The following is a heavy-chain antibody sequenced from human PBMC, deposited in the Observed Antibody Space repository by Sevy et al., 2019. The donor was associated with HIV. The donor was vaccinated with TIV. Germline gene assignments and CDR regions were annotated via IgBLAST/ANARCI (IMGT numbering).Heavy chain of an antibody. D-gene: IGHD3-3*01. CDR2: IKNDGSST. J-gene: IGHJ6*02. Sequence: GGSLRLSCAASGFTFSRYLMHWVRQAPGKGLVWVSQIKNDGSSTTYADSVKGRFTISRDNAKNRMYLQMNSLRAEDTAVYYCAREGVDFWSGPVDFYYGMDVWGQGATVTVSS. CDR1: GFTFSRYL. CDR3: AREGVDFWSGPVDFYYGMDV. V-gene: IGHV3-74*01.